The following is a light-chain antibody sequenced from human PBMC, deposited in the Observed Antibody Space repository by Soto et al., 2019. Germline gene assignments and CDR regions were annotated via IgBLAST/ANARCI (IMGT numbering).Light chain of an antibody. CDR3: QQRSNWPVT. CDR1: QSVNSY. Sequence: EIVLTQSPGTLSLSPGERANLSCRASQSVNSYLAWYQQKPGQAPRLLIYDASTRATGISARFSGSGSGTDFTLTISSLEPEDFAVYYCQQRSNWPVTFGQGTKVEVK. CDR2: DAS. J-gene: IGKJ1*01. V-gene: IGKV3-11*01.